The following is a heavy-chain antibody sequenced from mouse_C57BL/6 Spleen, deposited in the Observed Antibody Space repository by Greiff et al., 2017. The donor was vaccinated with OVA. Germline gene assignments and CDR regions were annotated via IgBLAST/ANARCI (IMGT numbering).Heavy chain of an antibody. D-gene: IGHD1-1*01. V-gene: IGHV1-53*01. CDR2: INPSNGGT. Sequence: VQLQQPGTELVKPGASVKLSCKASGYTFTSYWMHWVKQRPGQGLEWIGNINPSNGGTNYNEKFKSKATLTVDKSSSTAYMQLSSLTSEDSAVYDCARYGYGSSYDWYIDVWGTGTTVTVSS. J-gene: IGHJ1*03. CDR1: GYTFTSYW. CDR3: ARYGYGSSYDWYIDV.